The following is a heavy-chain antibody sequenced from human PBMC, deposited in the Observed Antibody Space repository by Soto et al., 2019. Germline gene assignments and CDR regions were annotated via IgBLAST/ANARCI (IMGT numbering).Heavy chain of an antibody. D-gene: IGHD6-6*01. CDR2: IWYDGSNK. V-gene: IGHV3-33*01. CDR1: GFTFSSYG. Sequence: QVQLVESGGGVVQPGRSLRLSCAASGFTFSSYGMHWVRQAPGKGLEWVAVIWYDGSNKYYADSVKGRFTISRDNSKNTLYLQMNSMRAEDTAVYYCARDLLSLSSSSDYWGQGTLVTVSS. CDR3: ARDLLSLSSSSDY. J-gene: IGHJ4*02.